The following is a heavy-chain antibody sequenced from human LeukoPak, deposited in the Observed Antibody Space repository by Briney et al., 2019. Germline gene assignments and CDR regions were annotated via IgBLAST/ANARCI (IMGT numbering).Heavy chain of an antibody. CDR3: AKDRGVRGQDY. CDR2: IYTGDSDT. CDR1: GYSFTSYW. V-gene: IGHV5-51*01. J-gene: IGHJ4*02. D-gene: IGHD3-10*01. Sequence: GESLKISCKGSGYSFTSYWIGWVRQMPGKGLEWMGIIYTGDSDTRYSPSFQGQVTISADKSISSAYLQWSSLRAEDTAVYYCAKDRGVRGQDYWGQGTLVTVSS.